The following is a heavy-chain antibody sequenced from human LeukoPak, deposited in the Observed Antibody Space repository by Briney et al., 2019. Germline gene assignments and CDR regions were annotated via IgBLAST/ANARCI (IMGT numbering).Heavy chain of an antibody. CDR3: ARGGKEMATINLFDY. J-gene: IGHJ4*02. CDR2: INTNTGNP. V-gene: IGHV7-4-1*02. CDR1: GYTVANNX. Sequence: ASVKVSCKASGYTVANNXMSWVRQAPGQGLEWXGXINTNTGNPTYAQGFTGRFVFSLDTSVSTAYLQINRLKAEDTAAYYCARGGKEMATINLFDYWGQGTLVTVSS. D-gene: IGHD5-24*01.